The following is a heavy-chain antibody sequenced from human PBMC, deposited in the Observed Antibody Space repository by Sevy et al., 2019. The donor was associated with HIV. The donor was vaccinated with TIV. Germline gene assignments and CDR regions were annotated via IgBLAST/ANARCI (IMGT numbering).Heavy chain of an antibody. CDR3: ARGNYDFWSGYRLSFDYYYGMDV. CDR1: GYTFTSYG. CDR2: ISAYNGNT. J-gene: IGHJ6*02. V-gene: IGHV1-18*01. Sequence: ASVKVSCKASGYTFTSYGISWVRQAPGQGLEWMGWISAYNGNTNYAQKLQGRVTMTTDTSTSTAYMELRCLGSDDTAVYYCARGNYDFWSGYRLSFDYYYGMDVWGQGTTVTVSS. D-gene: IGHD3-3*01.